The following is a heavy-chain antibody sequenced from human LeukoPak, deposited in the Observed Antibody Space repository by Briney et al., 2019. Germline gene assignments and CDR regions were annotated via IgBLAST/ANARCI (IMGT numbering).Heavy chain of an antibody. CDR2: ISWNSDSI. Sequence: GGSLRLSCAASGFTFDDYAMHWVRQAPGKGMEWVSGISWNSDSIGYADSVKGRFTTSRDNAKNSLYLQMNSLRAEDTALYYCAKGLTMIVVVAFDYWGQGTLVTVSS. CDR1: GFTFDDYA. CDR3: AKGLTMIVVVAFDY. J-gene: IGHJ4*02. V-gene: IGHV3-9*01. D-gene: IGHD3-22*01.